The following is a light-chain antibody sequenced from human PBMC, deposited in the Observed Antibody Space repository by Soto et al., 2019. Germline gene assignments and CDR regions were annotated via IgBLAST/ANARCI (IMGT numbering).Light chain of an antibody. CDR2: ANS. Sequence: QSALAQPPSVSGAPGQTVTISCTGSSSNIGAGYDVHWYQQLPGRAPKLLIYANSNRPSGVPDRFSGSRSGTSASLAITGLQAEDEADYSCQSYDSSLSGFYVFGTGTKVTVL. CDR1: SSNIGAGYD. CDR3: QSYDSSLSGFYV. V-gene: IGLV1-40*01. J-gene: IGLJ1*01.